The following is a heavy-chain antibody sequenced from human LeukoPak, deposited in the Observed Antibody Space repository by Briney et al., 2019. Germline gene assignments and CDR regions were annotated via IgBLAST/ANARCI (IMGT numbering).Heavy chain of an antibody. CDR3: ARPNRRYCSSTSCFYYFDY. J-gene: IGHJ4*02. Sequence: GASVKVSCKASGYTFTSYGISWVRQAPGQGLEWMGWISAYNGNTNYAQKLQGRVTMTTDTSTSTAYMELRSLRSDDTAVYYCARPNRRYCSSTSCFYYFDYWGQGTLVTVSS. D-gene: IGHD2-2*01. CDR2: ISAYNGNT. CDR1: GYTFTSYG. V-gene: IGHV1-18*01.